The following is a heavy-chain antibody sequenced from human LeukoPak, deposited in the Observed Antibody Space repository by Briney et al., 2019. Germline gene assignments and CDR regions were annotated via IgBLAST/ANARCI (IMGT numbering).Heavy chain of an antibody. CDR3: AKDRSSGSLDY. D-gene: IGHD1-26*01. CDR2: ISNNGGYT. J-gene: IGHJ4*02. Sequence: PGGSLRLSCAASGFTFSSSAMSWVRQAPGKGLEWVSAISNNGGYTYYADSVQGRFTISRDNSKNTLYLQMNSLRAEDTAVYYCAKDRSSGSLDYWGQGTLVTVSS. V-gene: IGHV3-23*01. CDR1: GFTFSSSA.